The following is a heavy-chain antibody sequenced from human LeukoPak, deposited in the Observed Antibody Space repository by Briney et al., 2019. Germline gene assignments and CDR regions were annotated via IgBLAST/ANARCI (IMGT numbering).Heavy chain of an antibody. J-gene: IGHJ4*02. CDR3: ARAFTGVFDY. Sequence: SETLSLTSTVSGGSISSSSYYWGWIRQPPGKGLEWIGSIYYSGSTYYNPSLKSRVTISVDTSKDQFSLKLSSVTAADTAVYYCARAFTGVFDYWGQGTLVTVSS. D-gene: IGHD7-27*01. V-gene: IGHV4-39*07. CDR1: GGSISSSSYY. CDR2: IYYSGST.